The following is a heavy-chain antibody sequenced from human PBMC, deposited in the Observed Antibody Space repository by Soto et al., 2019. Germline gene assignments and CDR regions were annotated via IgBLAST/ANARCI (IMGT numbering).Heavy chain of an antibody. J-gene: IGHJ5*02. D-gene: IGHD3-3*01. V-gene: IGHV4-31*03. CDR2: IYYSGST. CDR1: GGSISSGGYY. CDR3: ARGGFWSAPDRFDP. Sequence: SETLSLTCTVSGGSISSGGYYWSWIRQHPGKGLEWIGYIYYSGSTYYNPSLKSRVTISVDTSKNQFSLKLSSVTAADTAVYYCARGGFWSAPDRFDPWGQGTLVTVSS.